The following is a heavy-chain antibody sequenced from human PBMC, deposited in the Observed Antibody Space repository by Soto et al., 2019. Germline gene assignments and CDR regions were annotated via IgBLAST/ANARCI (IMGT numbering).Heavy chain of an antibody. CDR2: TYYRSRWYN. J-gene: IGHJ6*03. CDR3: AGTTSHQWYYMDI. V-gene: IGHV6-1*01. Sequence: QVQLQESGPGLVKPSQTVSLTCAISGDSVSSNSAAWNWIRLSPSRGLEWLARTYYRSRWYNDYAVSVRSRITVSPDTSKNQSSLQLTSVTPEDTAVYYCAGTTSHQWYYMDIWGKGTTVTVAS. D-gene: IGHD1-7*01. CDR1: GDSVSSNSAA.